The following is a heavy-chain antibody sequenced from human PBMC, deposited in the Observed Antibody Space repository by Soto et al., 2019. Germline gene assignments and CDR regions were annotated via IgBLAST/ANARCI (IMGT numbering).Heavy chain of an antibody. Sequence: EVQVLESGGGLVQPGGSLTLSCAASGFTFSSYAMSWVRQAPGKGLECVSGISGSGGSTYYADSVKGRFTISRDNSKNTLYLQMNSLRAEDTAVYFCAKGIVAGPYYFDYWGQGTQVTVSS. CDR3: AKGIVAGPYYFDY. CDR1: GFTFSSYA. CDR2: ISGSGGST. J-gene: IGHJ4*02. V-gene: IGHV3-23*01. D-gene: IGHD5-12*01.